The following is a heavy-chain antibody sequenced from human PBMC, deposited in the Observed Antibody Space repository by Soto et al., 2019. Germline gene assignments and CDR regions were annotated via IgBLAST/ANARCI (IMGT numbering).Heavy chain of an antibody. D-gene: IGHD2-2*01. CDR2: LNTDGGRS. V-gene: IGHV3-74*03. Sequence: EVQLVESGGDLVQPGGSLRLSCAASGFTFSGHWMHWVRQVPGKGLEWVSRLNTDGGRSAYADSVKGRFTISRDNAKNTHYLQMNGLRAEDTAVYYCAREAGYCSRTSCYRRAFDTWGQGTTVTVSS. CDR3: AREAGYCSRTSCYRRAFDT. J-gene: IGHJ3*02. CDR1: GFTFSGHW.